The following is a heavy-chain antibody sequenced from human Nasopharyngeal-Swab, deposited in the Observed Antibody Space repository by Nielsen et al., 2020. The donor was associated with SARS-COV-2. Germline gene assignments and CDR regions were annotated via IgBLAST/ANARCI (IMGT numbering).Heavy chain of an antibody. V-gene: IGHV4-59*13. Sequence: SETLSLTCTVSAGSISGYYWSWIRQPPGKGLEWIGYIYYSGSTNYNPSLKSRVTISVDTSENQFSLKLSSVTAADTAVYYCARDATPYYDFWSGYPNWFDPWGQGTLVTVSS. CDR3: ARDATPYYDFWSGYPNWFDP. J-gene: IGHJ5*02. D-gene: IGHD3-3*01. CDR2: IYYSGST. CDR1: AGSISGYY.